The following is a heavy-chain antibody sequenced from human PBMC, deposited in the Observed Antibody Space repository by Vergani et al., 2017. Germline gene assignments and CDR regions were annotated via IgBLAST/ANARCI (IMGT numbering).Heavy chain of an antibody. J-gene: IGHJ4*02. CDR3: ASKRGSCRAAYCHAYDF. CDR2: MDYSGST. V-gene: IGHV4-39*01. CDR1: GDSVISTDYH. D-gene: IGHD2-15*01. Sequence: QVQLQESGPGLVKPSETLSLTCTVSGDSVISTDYHWGWIRQPPGKGLEWIGIMDYSGSTSYNPSLDSRISISFETPKNQFSLRLTAVTAADTAVYYCASKRGSCRAAYCHAYDFWGPGTMVGVSS.